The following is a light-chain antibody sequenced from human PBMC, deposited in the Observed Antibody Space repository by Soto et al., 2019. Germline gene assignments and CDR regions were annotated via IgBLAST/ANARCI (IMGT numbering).Light chain of an antibody. Sequence: QSALTQPPSASGYPGPAVTISCTGTSTDIGGYNYVSWYQQHPGKAPKLMIYEVTKRPSGVPGRFSGSKSGNTASLTVSGLHDEDEADYYCSSYADSNTRVVFGGGTKLTVL. V-gene: IGLV2-8*01. J-gene: IGLJ3*02. CDR2: EVT. CDR3: SSYADSNTRVV. CDR1: STDIGGYNY.